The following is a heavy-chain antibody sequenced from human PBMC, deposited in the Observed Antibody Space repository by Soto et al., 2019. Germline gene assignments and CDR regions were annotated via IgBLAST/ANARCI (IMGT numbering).Heavy chain of an antibody. D-gene: IGHD6-13*01. J-gene: IGHJ3*01. V-gene: IGHV3-73*01. CDR3: TREPETAATDDAFDV. CDR1: GFIFADSA. CDR2: IRGKADSYTT. Sequence: GGSLRLSCAASGFIFADSAFHWVRQASGKGLEWVGRIRGKADSYTTSYAASVKGRFIISRDDSDNTAYLQMNNLKTEDTALYYCTREPETAATDDAFDVWGQGTMVTVSS.